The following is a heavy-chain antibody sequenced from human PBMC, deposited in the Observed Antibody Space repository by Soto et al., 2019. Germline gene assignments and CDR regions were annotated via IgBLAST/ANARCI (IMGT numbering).Heavy chain of an antibody. CDR2: IYWDDDK. J-gene: IGHJ3*02. Sequence: QITLKESGPTLVKPTQTLTLTCTFSGFSLSTSGVGVGWIRQPPGKALEWLALIYWDDDKRYSPSLKSRLTSTKDTSKNQVVLTRTNMDPVDTATYYCAHSRHYGILTGYYGDAFDIWGQGTMVTVSS. CDR3: AHSRHYGILTGYYGDAFDI. CDR1: GFSLSTSGVG. D-gene: IGHD3-9*01. V-gene: IGHV2-5*02.